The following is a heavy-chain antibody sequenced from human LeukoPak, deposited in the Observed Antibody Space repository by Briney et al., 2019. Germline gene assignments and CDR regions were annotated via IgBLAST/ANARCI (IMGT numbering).Heavy chain of an antibody. D-gene: IGHD2/OR15-2a*01. J-gene: IGHJ5*01. V-gene: IGHV4-39*07. CDR1: GDSLSSETHY. CDR3: ARNSIPDGHQRRYKWFDS. Sequence: SETLSLTCSVSGDSLSSETHYWGWIRKSPGKGLEWLGSIYYSGSTHYNPSLKSRITLSVDTSRNQFSLQLRSVTAAVTAVYYCARNSIPDGHQRRYKWFDSWGQGILVTVSS. CDR2: IYYSGST.